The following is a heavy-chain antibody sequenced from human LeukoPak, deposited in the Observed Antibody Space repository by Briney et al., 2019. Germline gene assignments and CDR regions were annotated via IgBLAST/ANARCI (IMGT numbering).Heavy chain of an antibody. V-gene: IGHV3-23*01. Sequence: GGSLRLSCAASGFSLSIFAINWVRQAPGKGLEWDSRFGGSGTTTYYADSVKGRFTISRDNSKNTVFLQLSSLSAEDTALYYCARGRGGSGNYDFDYWGQGTLVIASS. J-gene: IGHJ4*02. D-gene: IGHD3-10*01. CDR2: FGGSGTTT. CDR3: ARGRGGSGNYDFDY. CDR1: GFSLSIFA.